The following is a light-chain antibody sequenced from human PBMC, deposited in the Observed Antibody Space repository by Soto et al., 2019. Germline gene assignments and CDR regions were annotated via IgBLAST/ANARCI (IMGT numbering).Light chain of an antibody. Sequence: EIVLTQSPASLSLSPGERATLSCRASQNIGTSLAWYKQKPGQAPRLLIYDSSNRATGIPARFSGSGSGTDFTLTISSLEAEDFAVYYCQQRSNWPPVTFGGGTKVEIK. V-gene: IGKV3-11*01. CDR3: QQRSNWPPVT. J-gene: IGKJ4*01. CDR1: QNIGTS. CDR2: DSS.